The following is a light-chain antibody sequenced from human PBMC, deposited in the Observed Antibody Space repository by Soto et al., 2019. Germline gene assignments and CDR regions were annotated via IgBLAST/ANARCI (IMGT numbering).Light chain of an antibody. Sequence: QSALTQPASVSGSPGQSIAISCTGSSSDVGDYNYVSWYQQHPGNAPKLIIYDLSNRPSGVSNRFSGSKSGNTASLTISGLQAEDEGDYYCSSYTSSSTVVFGGGTKLTVL. J-gene: IGLJ2*01. CDR2: DLS. CDR3: SSYTSSSTVV. CDR1: SSDVGDYNY. V-gene: IGLV2-14*01.